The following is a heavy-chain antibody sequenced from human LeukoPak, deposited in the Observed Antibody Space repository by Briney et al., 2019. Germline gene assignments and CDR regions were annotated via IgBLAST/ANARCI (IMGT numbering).Heavy chain of an antibody. CDR1: GGSISSSSYY. Sequence: SETLSLTCTVSGGSISSSSYYWGWIRQPPGKGLEWIGSIYYSGSTYYNPSLKSRVTISVDTSKNQFSLKLSSVTAADTAVYYCARQEDSSGWLGPWGQGTLVTVSS. V-gene: IGHV4-39*01. J-gene: IGHJ5*02. D-gene: IGHD6-19*01. CDR2: IYYSGST. CDR3: ARQEDSSGWLGP.